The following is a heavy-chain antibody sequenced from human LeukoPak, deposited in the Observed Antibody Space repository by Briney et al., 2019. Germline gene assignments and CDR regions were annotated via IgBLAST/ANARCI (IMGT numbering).Heavy chain of an antibody. CDR3: ARETVVVAAFDY. CDR1: GYTFTSYY. J-gene: IGHJ4*02. V-gene: IGHV1-46*01. D-gene: IGHD2-15*01. CDR2: INPSGGST. Sequence: ASVKVSCKASGYTFTSYYMHWVRQAPGQGLECMGIINPSGGSTSYAQKFQGRVTMTRDTSTSTVYMELSSLRSEDTAVYYCARETVVVAAFDYWGQGTLVTVSS.